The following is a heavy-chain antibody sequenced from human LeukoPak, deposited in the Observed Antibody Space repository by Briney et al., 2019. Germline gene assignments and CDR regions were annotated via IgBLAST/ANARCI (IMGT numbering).Heavy chain of an antibody. CDR3: VKDVGTHCSSTRYYEGYFDY. Sequence: GGSLRLSCSASGFTFSSYAMHWVRQAPGKGLECVSSISSNGGSTYYADSVKGRFSISRDNSKNTLYLQMSSLRAEDTAVYYCVKDVGTHCSSTRYYEGYFDYWGQGTLVTVSS. D-gene: IGHD2-2*01. V-gene: IGHV3-64D*06. J-gene: IGHJ4*02. CDR2: ISSNGGST. CDR1: GFTFSSYA.